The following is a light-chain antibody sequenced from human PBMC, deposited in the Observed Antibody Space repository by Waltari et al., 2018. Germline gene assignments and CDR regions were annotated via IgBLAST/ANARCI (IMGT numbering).Light chain of an antibody. CDR1: KLGEKH. Sequence: SYELTQSPSVSVSPGQTASITCSGDKLGEKHVSWYQLRPGQSPLLVISHDNKRPSWIPERFSGSNSGNTATLTISGTQSMDEADYYCQAWDNSVVFGGGTKLTVL. V-gene: IGLV3-1*01. J-gene: IGLJ2*01. CDR3: QAWDNSVV. CDR2: HDN.